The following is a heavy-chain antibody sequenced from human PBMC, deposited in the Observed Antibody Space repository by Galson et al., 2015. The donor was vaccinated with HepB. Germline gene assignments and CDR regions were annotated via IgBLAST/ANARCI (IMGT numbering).Heavy chain of an antibody. Sequence: SLRLSCAASGFTFDDYGMSWVRQAPGKGLEWVSGINWNGGSTGYADSVKGRFTISRDDAKNSLYLQMNSLRAEDTAVYYCTRGSLDYPQYYFDYWGQGMVVTVSS. V-gene: IGHV3-20*04. CDR3: TRGSLDYPQYYFDY. CDR2: INWNGGST. J-gene: IGHJ4*02. D-gene: IGHD3/OR15-3a*01. CDR1: GFTFDDYG.